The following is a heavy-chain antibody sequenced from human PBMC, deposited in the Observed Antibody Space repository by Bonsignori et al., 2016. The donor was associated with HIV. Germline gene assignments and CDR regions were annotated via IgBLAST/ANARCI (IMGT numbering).Heavy chain of an antibody. CDR2: IHQDGSET. CDR1: GFTFSNYW. J-gene: IGHJ4*01. D-gene: IGHD3/OR15-3a*01. V-gene: IGHV3-7*03. CDR3: ARDIRDNDYWTGYYSNY. Sequence: GGSLRLSCAASGFTFSNYWMSWVRQAPGKGLEWVANIHQDGSETYYMASLRGRFTISRDNAKNSLYLHINNLTAEDTAMYYCARDIRDNDYWTGYYSNYWGHGTLVTVSS.